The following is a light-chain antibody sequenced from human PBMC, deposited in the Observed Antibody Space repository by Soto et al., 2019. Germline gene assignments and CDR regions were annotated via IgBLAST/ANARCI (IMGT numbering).Light chain of an antibody. CDR1: QDSSNH. CDR2: DAS. CDR3: QKHDGVYF. Sequence: DIQLTQSPSSLSASVGDRVTITCQASQDSSNHLNWYQQKPGKAPSLLIDDASDLETGVPSRFSGGGSGTFFSFTINRPQPEDIAADYGQKHDGVYFFGPGTKVDSK. V-gene: IGKV1-33*01. J-gene: IGKJ3*01.